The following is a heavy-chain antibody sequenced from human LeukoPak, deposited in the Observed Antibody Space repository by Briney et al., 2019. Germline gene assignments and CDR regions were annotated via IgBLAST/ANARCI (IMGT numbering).Heavy chain of an antibody. D-gene: IGHD3-10*01. J-gene: IGHJ6*04. CDR3: ARGDGSGTVYYYYGMDV. CDR2: INHSGST. V-gene: IGHV4-34*01. Sequence: SETLSLTCAVHGGSSTGYYWRWIREPPGKGLERIGEINHSGSTNYNPSLKSRVTISVDTSKNQFSLKLSSVTAADTGVYYCARGDGSGTVYYYYGMDVGGKGTTVTVS. CDR1: GGSSTGYY.